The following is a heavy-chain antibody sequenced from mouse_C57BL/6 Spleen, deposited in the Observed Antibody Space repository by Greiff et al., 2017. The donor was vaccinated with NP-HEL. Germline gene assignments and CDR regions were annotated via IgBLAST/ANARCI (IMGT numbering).Heavy chain of an antibody. D-gene: IGHD4-1*01. Sequence: EVQLQQSGAELVRPGASVKLSCTASGFNIKDDYMHWVKQRPEQGLEWIGWIDPENGDTEYASKFQGKATITADTSSNTAYLQLSSLTSEDTAVYYCTTPWDGYFDVWGTGTTVTVSS. CDR2: IDPENGDT. CDR3: TTPWDGYFDV. V-gene: IGHV14-4*01. J-gene: IGHJ1*03. CDR1: GFNIKDDY.